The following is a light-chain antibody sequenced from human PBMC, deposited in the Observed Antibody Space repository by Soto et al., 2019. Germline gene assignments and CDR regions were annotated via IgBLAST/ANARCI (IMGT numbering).Light chain of an antibody. CDR1: QSISSW. Sequence: DIQMTQSPATLSASVGDRVTITCRASQSISSWLAWYQQKPGKVPKLLIDDASSLESGVPSRFSGSGSGTELTLTISSLQPHDFATYYCQQYNTYPWTFGQGTRVEIK. J-gene: IGKJ1*01. CDR2: DAS. V-gene: IGKV1-5*01. CDR3: QQYNTYPWT.